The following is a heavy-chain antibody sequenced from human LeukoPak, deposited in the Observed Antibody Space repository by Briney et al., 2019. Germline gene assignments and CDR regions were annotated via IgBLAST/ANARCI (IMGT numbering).Heavy chain of an antibody. J-gene: IGHJ3*02. CDR1: GYTFTSYY. CDR3: ARELVPFDAFDI. V-gene: IGHV1-18*04. CDR2: ISAYNGNT. Sequence: ASVKVSCKASGYTFTSYYMHWVRQAPGQGLEWMGWISAYNGNTNYAQKLQGRVTMTTDTSTSTAYMELRSLRSDDTAVYYCARELVPFDAFDIWGQGTMVTVSS. D-gene: IGHD2-8*02.